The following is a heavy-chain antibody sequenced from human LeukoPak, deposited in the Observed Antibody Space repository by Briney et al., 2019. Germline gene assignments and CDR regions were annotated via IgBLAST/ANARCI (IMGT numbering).Heavy chain of an antibody. CDR1: GGYISTYY. V-gene: IGHV4-4*07. Sequence: SETLSLTCTVSGGYISTYYWSWIRQPAGKGLEWIGRVYTSGTTDYNPSLKSRVTMSVDTSKNQFSLKLSSVTAADTAVYYCARGGTIILDAFDIWGQGTMVTVSS. D-gene: IGHD5-12*01. J-gene: IGHJ3*02. CDR3: ARGGTIILDAFDI. CDR2: VYTSGTT.